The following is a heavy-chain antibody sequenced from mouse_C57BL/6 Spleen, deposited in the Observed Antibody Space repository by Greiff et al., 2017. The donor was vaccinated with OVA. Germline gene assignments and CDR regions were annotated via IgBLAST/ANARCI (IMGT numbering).Heavy chain of an antibody. CDR1: GYTFTDYY. CDR2: INPNNGGT. V-gene: IGHV1-26*01. Sequence: EVQLQQSGPELVKPGASVKISCKASGYTFTDYYMNWVKQSHGKSLEWIGDINPNNGGTSYNQKFKGKATLTVDKSSSTAYMELRSLTSEDSAVYYCARWPDYWGQGTTLTVSS. CDR3: ARWPDY. J-gene: IGHJ2*01.